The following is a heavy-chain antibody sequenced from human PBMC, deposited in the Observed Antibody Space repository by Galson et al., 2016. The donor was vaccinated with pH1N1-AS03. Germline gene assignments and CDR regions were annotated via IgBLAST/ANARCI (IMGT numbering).Heavy chain of an antibody. CDR1: GGSISGTSYY. CDR3: ATSLNSGRNSYRPTDAFDI. CDR2: ISLSGST. Sequence: TLSLTCTVSGGSISGTSYYWSWIRQPAGKGLEWIGRISLSGSTNYNPSLQSRVSMSVDTSKNQLSLELNSVTAADTAVYYCATSLNSGRNSYRPTDAFDIWGQGTMVIVSS. D-gene: IGHD1-26*01. J-gene: IGHJ3*02. V-gene: IGHV4-61*02.